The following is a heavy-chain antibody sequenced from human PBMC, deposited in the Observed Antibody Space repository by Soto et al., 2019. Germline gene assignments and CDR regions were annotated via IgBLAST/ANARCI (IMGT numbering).Heavy chain of an antibody. CDR3: AREGQYSGYDYYFDY. CDR2: INAGNGNT. V-gene: IGHV1-3*01. D-gene: IGHD5-12*01. Sequence: GASVKVSCKASGYTFTIYAMHWVRQAPGQRLEWMGWINAGNGNTKYSQKFQGRVTITRDTSASTAYMELSSLRSEDTAVYYCAREGQYSGYDYYFDYWGQGTLVTVSS. CDR1: GYTFTIYA. J-gene: IGHJ4*02.